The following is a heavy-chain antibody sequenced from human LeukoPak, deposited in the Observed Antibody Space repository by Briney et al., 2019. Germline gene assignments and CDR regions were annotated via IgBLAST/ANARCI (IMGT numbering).Heavy chain of an antibody. CDR3: TRDAGYSYAMDS. CDR1: GFTFSTYS. J-gene: IGHJ4*02. D-gene: IGHD5-18*01. Sequence: GGSLRPSCAASGFTFSTYSMSWVRQAPGKGREWSGSISLGSTRTVYADSVEGRFTASRDDAKNALYLQMNSLRVEDTAVYYCTRDAGYSYAMDSWGQGILVTVSS. CDR2: ISLGSTRT. V-gene: IGHV3-48*01.